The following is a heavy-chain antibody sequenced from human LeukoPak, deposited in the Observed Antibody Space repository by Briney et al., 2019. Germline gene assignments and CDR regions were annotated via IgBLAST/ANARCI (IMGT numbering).Heavy chain of an antibody. J-gene: IGHJ4*02. V-gene: IGHV3-30*02. CDR2: IRYDGSNK. Sequence: GGSLTLSCAASGFTFSNYGLHWVRQAPGRGREGVAFIRYDGSNKYYVESVKGRFTISRDNSKNTLYLKMNSLRAEDTAVYYCAKCQAPYDILTGSFYWGQGTLVTVSS. CDR3: AKCQAPYDILTGSFY. D-gene: IGHD3-9*01. CDR1: GFTFSNYG.